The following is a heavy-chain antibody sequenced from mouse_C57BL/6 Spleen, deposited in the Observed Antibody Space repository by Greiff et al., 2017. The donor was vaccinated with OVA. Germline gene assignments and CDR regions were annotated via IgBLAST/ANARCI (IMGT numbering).Heavy chain of an antibody. Sequence: VQLQQSGPELVKPGASVKMSCKASGYTFTDYNMHWVKQSHGKSLEWIGYINPNNGGTSSNQKFKGKATLTVNKSSSTAYMELRSLTSEDSAVYYCARGPDYYGSSFDYWGQGTTLTVSS. J-gene: IGHJ2*01. CDR2: INPNNGGT. CDR1: GYTFTDYN. V-gene: IGHV1-22*01. CDR3: ARGPDYYGSSFDY. D-gene: IGHD1-1*01.